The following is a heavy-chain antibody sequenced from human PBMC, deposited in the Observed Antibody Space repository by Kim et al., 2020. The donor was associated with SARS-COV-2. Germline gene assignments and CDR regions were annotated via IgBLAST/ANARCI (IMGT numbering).Heavy chain of an antibody. J-gene: IGHJ5*02. CDR2: INAGNCNT. D-gene: IGHD3-10*01. CDR1: GYTFTSYA. CDR3: AREYGSDLMGWFDP. Sequence: ASLKVSCKASGYTFTSYAMHWVRQAPGQSLEWMGWINAGNCNTKYSQKFQGRVTITRDTSASTAYMELSSLRSEDTAVYYCAREYGSDLMGWFDPWGQGTLVTVSS. V-gene: IGHV1-3*01.